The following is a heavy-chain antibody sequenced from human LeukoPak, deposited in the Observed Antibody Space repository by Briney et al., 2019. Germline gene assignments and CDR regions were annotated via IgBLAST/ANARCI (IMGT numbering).Heavy chain of an antibody. Sequence: PGGSLRLSCAASGFTVSSNYMSWVRQAPGKGLEWGSVIYSGGSTYYADSVKGRFTISRDNSKNTLYLQMNSLRAEDTAVYYCARDLKHSSAHYGMDVWGQGTTVTVSS. CDR3: ARDLKHSSAHYGMDV. V-gene: IGHV3-66*01. CDR1: GFTVSSNY. J-gene: IGHJ6*02. D-gene: IGHD6-19*01. CDR2: IYSGGST.